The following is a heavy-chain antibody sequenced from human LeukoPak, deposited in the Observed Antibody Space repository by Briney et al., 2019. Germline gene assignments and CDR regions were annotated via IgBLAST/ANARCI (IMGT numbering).Heavy chain of an antibody. CDR2: IYPGDSDT. CDR1: GYSFTSYW. D-gene: IGHD3-3*01. CDR3: ARHRDAYYDFWSGYSKDAFDI. J-gene: IGHJ3*02. Sequence: GESLKISCKGSGYSFTSYWIGWVRQMPGKGLEWMGIIYPGDSDTRYSPSFQGQVTISADKSISTAYLQWSSLKASDTAMYYCARHRDAYYDFWSGYSKDAFDIWGQGTMVTVSS. V-gene: IGHV5-51*01.